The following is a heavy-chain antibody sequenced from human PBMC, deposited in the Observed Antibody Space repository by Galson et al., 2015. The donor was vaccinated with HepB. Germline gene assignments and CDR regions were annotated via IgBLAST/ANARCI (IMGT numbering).Heavy chain of an antibody. D-gene: IGHD6-19*01. CDR1: GYTFTGYY. J-gene: IGHJ6*02. CDR2: INPNSGGT. CDR3: ARDPDDGIAVAGTSGYYYYGMDV. Sequence: SVKVSCKASGYTFTGYYMHWVRQAPGQGLEWMGRINPNSGGTNYAQKFQGRVTMTRDTSISTAYMELSRLRSDDTAVYYCARDPDDGIAVAGTSGYYYYGMDVWGQGTTVTVSS. V-gene: IGHV1-2*06.